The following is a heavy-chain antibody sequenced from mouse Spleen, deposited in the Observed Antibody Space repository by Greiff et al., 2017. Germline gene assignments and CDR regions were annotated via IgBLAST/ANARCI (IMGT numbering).Heavy chain of an antibody. CDR3: AREIYYGNYVDY. CDR1: GFTFSDYY. V-gene: IGHV5-16*01. CDR2: INYDGSST. Sequence: EVMLVESEGGLVQPGSSMKLSCTASGFTFSDYYMAWVRQVPEKGLEWVANINYDGSSTYYLDSLKSRFIISRDNAKNILYLQMSSLKSEDTATYYCAREIYYGNYVDYWGQGTSVTVSS. J-gene: IGHJ4*01. D-gene: IGHD2-1*01.